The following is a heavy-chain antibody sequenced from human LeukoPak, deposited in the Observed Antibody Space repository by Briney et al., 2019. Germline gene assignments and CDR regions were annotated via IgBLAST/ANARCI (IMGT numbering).Heavy chain of an antibody. CDR3: ARRGSSDWNWFDP. CDR2: MYYSGST. Sequence: PSETLSLTCTVSGGSIRSSSYYWGWIRQPLGKGLEWIGTMYYSGSTYYNPSLKSRVTISVDTSKNQFSLKLSSVTAADTAVYYCARRGSSDWNWFDPWGQGALVTVSS. V-gene: IGHV4-39*01. J-gene: IGHJ5*02. D-gene: IGHD6-19*01. CDR1: GGSIRSSSYY.